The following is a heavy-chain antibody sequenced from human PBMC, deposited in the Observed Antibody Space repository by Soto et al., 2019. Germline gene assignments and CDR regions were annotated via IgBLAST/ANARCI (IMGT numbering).Heavy chain of an antibody. CDR3: AHPRGYGVFDAYDI. CDR1: GFTFSTYA. Sequence: PGGSLRLSCAASGFTFSTYAMSWVRQAPGKGLEWVSAISGSGDSTHSADSVRGRFTISRDNSINTLYLQMNNLGNEDTAVYYCAHPRGYGVFDAYDIWGQGTMVTVSS. D-gene: IGHD4-17*01. CDR2: ISGSGDST. V-gene: IGHV3-23*01. J-gene: IGHJ3*02.